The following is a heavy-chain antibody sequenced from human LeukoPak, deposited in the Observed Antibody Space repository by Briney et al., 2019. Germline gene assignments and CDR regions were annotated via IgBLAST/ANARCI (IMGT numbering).Heavy chain of an antibody. Sequence: GSLRLSCAASGFTLRSYTMNWVRQAPGKGLEWIGSIYYSGSTHYNPSLNSRVTISVDTSKNQFSLKLSSVTAADTAVYYCAREVVPDVIDAFDIWGQGTMVTVSS. D-gene: IGHD2-2*01. J-gene: IGHJ3*02. CDR1: GFTLRSYTMN. CDR2: IYYSGST. V-gene: IGHV4-59*05. CDR3: AREVVPDVIDAFDI.